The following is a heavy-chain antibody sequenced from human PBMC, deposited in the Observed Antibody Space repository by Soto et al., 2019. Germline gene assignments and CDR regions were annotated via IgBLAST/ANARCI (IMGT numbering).Heavy chain of an antibody. V-gene: IGHV3-48*01. D-gene: IGHD6-13*01. Sequence: PGGSLRLSCAASGFTFSSYSMNWVRQAPGKGLEWVSYISSSSSTIYYADSVKGRFTISRDNAKNSLCLQMNSLRAEDTAVYYCARDPAADGYYGMDVWGQGTTVTVSS. J-gene: IGHJ6*02. CDR1: GFTFSSYS. CDR2: ISSSSSTI. CDR3: ARDPAADGYYGMDV.